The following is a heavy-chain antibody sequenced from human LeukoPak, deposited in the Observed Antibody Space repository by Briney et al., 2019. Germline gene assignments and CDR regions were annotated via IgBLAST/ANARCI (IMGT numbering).Heavy chain of an antibody. D-gene: IGHD3-10*01. V-gene: IGHV3-30*04. Sequence: GGSLRLSCAASGFTFSSYAMHWVRQAPGKGLEWVAVISYDGSNKYYADSVKGRFTISRDNSKNTLYLQMNSLRAEDTAVYYCAKDPHYYGSGSYHDYWGQGTLVTVSS. CDR2: ISYDGSNK. CDR1: GFTFSSYA. CDR3: AKDPHYYGSGSYHDY. J-gene: IGHJ4*02.